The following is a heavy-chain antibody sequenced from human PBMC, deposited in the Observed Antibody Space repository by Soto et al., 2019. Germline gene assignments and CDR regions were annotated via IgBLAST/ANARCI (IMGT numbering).Heavy chain of an antibody. D-gene: IGHD5-18*01. J-gene: IGHJ4*02. CDR3: ARGFVDTAMAPGY. CDR1: GFTFSSYI. V-gene: IGHV3-21*01. CDR2: ISSSSSYI. Sequence: VGSLRLSCAASGFTFSSYIVNWVRPAPGKGLEWVSSISSSSSYIYYADSVKGRFTISRDNAKNSLYLQMNSLRAEDTAVYYCARGFVDTAMAPGYWGQGTLVTVSS.